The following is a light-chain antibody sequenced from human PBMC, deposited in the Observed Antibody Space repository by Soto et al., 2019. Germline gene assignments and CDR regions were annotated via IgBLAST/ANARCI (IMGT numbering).Light chain of an antibody. V-gene: IGLV2-8*01. CDR2: EVS. CDR1: SSDVGGYNY. J-gene: IGLJ2*01. CDR3: SSYAGSNNLV. Sequence: QPVLTQPPSASGSPGQSVTISCTGTSSDVGGYNYVSWYQQHPGKAPKLMIYEVSKRPSGVPDRFSGSKSGNTASLTVSGLQAEDEADYCCSSYAGSNNLVFGGGTKLTVL.